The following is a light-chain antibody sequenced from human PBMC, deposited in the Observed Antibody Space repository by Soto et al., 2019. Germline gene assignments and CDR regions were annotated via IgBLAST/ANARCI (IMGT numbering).Light chain of an antibody. CDR3: QQLNSYPPT. Sequence: LTQSPGTLSLSPGERASLSCRASQSVSISSYLAWYQQKPGKAPKLLIYAASTLQSGVPSRFSGSGSGTDFTLTISSLQPEDFATYYCQQLNSYPPTFGQGTKVDIK. V-gene: IGKV1-9*01. J-gene: IGKJ1*01. CDR2: AAS. CDR1: QSVSISSY.